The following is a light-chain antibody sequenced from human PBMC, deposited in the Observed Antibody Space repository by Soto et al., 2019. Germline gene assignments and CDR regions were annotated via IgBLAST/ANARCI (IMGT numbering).Light chain of an antibody. CDR1: SSDVGGYNY. CDR3: SSYTSISTLGVV. J-gene: IGLJ2*01. V-gene: IGLV2-14*01. CDR2: DVS. Sequence: QSALTQPASVSGSPGQSITISCTGTSSDVGGYNYVSWYQQHPGKAPKFMIYDVSNRPSGVSNRFSGSKSGNTASLTISGLQAEDEADYYCSSYTSISTLGVVFGGGTKLTVL.